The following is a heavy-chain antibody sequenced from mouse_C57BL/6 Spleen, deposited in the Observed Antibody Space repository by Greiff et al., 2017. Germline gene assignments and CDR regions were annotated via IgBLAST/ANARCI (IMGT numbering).Heavy chain of an antibody. CDR3: ARGELGRLGAY. Sequence: VQLKESGGGLVKPGGSLKLSCAASGFTFSDHGMHWVRQAPEKGLEWVAYISSGSSTIYYADTVQGRFSISRDNAKNTLFRRMTSLRSEDTAMYYCARGELGRLGAYWGQGSLVTVSA. CDR2: ISSGSSTI. J-gene: IGHJ3*01. CDR1: GFTFSDHG. V-gene: IGHV5-17*01. D-gene: IGHD4-1*01.